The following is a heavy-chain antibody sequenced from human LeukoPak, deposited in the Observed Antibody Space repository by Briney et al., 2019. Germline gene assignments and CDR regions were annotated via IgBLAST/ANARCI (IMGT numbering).Heavy chain of an antibody. CDR3: VRVHGGGY. D-gene: IGHD3-16*01. Sequence: GGSLRLSCAASGSTVSDNNMIWVRQAPGKGLEWVSTLHRDGSVRYADSVNGRFTISRDDSKNTLSLQMSSLRDEDTAVYYCVRVHGGGYWGQGTLVTVSS. J-gene: IGHJ4*02. CDR2: LHRDGSV. V-gene: IGHV3-53*01. CDR1: GSTVSDNN.